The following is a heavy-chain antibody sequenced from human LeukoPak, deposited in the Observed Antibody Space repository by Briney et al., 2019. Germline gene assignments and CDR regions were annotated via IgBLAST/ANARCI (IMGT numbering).Heavy chain of an antibody. CDR2: IVVGSGNS. J-gene: IGHJ4*02. V-gene: IGHV1-58*01. CDR3: AAGSYHDSSGY. Sequence: ASVKVSYKASGFTFTSSAVQWVRQARGQRLEWIGWIVVGSGNSNYAQKFQERVTITRDMSTSTAYMELSSLRSEDTAVYYCAAGSYHDSSGYWGQGTLVTVSS. CDR1: GFTFTSSA. D-gene: IGHD3-22*01.